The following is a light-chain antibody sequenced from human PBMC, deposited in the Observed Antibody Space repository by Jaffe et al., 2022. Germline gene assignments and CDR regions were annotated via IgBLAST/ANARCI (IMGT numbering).Light chain of an antibody. CDR3: QQYYSVPIT. CDR2: WAS. J-gene: IGKJ5*01. V-gene: IGKV4-1*01. Sequence: DIVMTQSPDSLAVSLGERATINCKSSQSVLYSSNNKNYLTWYQQKPGQPPKLLIYWASTRDSGVPDRFSGSGSGTDFTLTISSLQADDVAVYYCQQYYSVPITFGQGTRLEIK. CDR1: QSVLYSSNNKNY.